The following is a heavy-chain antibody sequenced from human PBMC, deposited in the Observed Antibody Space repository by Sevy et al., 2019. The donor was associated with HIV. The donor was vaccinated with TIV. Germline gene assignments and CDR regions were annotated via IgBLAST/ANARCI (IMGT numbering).Heavy chain of an antibody. CDR1: GFTFSSYA. Sequence: GGSLRLSCAASGFTFSSYAMSWVRQAPGKGLEWVSAISGSGGSTYYADSVKGRFTMSRDNSKNTLYLQMNSLRAEDTAVYYCAKAFLGVYYDILTGYQRYWYFDLWGRGTLVTVSS. D-gene: IGHD3-9*01. CDR2: ISGSGGST. CDR3: AKAFLGVYYDILTGYQRYWYFDL. V-gene: IGHV3-23*01. J-gene: IGHJ2*01.